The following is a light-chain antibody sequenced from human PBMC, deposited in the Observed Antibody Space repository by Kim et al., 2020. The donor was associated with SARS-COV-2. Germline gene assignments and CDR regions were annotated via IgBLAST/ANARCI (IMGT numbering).Light chain of an antibody. J-gene: IGKJ2*01. Sequence: DIQMTQSPSTLSASVGDRVTITCRASQSISNWLAWYQQKPGKAPKLLIYKASSLESGVPSRFSGSGSGTEFTLTISSLQPDDFATYYCQQYNRYPFTFGQGTKLKI. V-gene: IGKV1-5*03. CDR2: KAS. CDR3: QQYNRYPFT. CDR1: QSISNW.